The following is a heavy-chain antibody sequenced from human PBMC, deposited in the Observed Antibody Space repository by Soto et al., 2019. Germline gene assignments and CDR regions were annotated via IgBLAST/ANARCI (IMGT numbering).Heavy chain of an antibody. J-gene: IGHJ4*02. V-gene: IGHV3-33*01. CDR3: ARVFGGYGDY. D-gene: IGHD3-22*01. CDR2: IWYDGSRK. CDR1: GFAFSSFG. Sequence: QVQLVESGGGVAQPGRSLRLSCAASGFAFSSFGMHWVRQAPGKGLEWVAVIWYDGSRKYYADSVKGRFTISRDNSKNTLYLQMNSLRAEDTAVYYCARVFGGYGDYWGQGTLVTVSS.